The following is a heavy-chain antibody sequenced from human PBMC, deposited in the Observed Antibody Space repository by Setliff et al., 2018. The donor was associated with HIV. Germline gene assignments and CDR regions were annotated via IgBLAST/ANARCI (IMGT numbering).Heavy chain of an antibody. Sequence: SVKVSCKASGGTFSTHAINWVRQAPGQGIEWLGGIIPIFGTTHSAQKFQGRVTITTDESKKMLYLQMNSLRAEDTAVHYCAKCGGTCWHNFFGPWGQGTLVTVSS. CDR1: GGTFSTHA. V-gene: IGHV1-69*05. D-gene: IGHD2-15*01. J-gene: IGHJ5*02. CDR3: AKCGGTCWHNFFGP. CDR2: IIPIFGTT.